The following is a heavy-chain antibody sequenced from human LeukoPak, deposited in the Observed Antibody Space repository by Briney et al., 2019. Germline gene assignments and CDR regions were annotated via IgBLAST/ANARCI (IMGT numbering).Heavy chain of an antibody. CDR1: GGSISSGDYY. CDR3: ARVAGGRDIVVVPAATLYYFDY. J-gene: IGHJ4*02. Sequence: PSETLSLTCTVSGGSISSGDYYWSWIRQPPGKGLEWIGYIYYSGSTYYNPSLKSRVTMSVDTSKNQFSLKLSSVTAADTAVYYCARVAGGRDIVVVPAATLYYFDYWGQGTLVTVSS. D-gene: IGHD2-2*01. V-gene: IGHV4-30-4*08. CDR2: IYYSGST.